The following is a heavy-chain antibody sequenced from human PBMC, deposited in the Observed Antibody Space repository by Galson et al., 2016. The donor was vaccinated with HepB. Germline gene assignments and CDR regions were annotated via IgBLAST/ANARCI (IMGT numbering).Heavy chain of an antibody. CDR1: GFTFSSSW. V-gene: IGHV3-74*01. CDR3: AGDLGYYRFDF. J-gene: IGHJ4*02. Sequence: SLRLSCAASGFTFSSSWMHWVRQAPGKGLVWVSRINSDGSSTNYADSVKGRFTISRDNAKNSLYLQMNSLRAEDTAVYYCAGDLGYYRFDFWGQGTLVTVSS. CDR2: INSDGSST. D-gene: IGHD3-3*01.